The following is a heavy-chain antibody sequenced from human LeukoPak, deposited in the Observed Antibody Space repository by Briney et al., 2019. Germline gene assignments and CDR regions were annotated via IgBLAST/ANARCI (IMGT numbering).Heavy chain of an antibody. CDR2: INHSGST. V-gene: IGHV4-34*01. D-gene: IGHD3-10*01. J-gene: IGHJ4*02. Sequence: PSETLSLVCAVYGASVSGYYWSWIRQPPGKGLEWIGEINHSGSTNYNPSLKSRVTISVDTSKNQFYLKLSSVTAADTAVYYCARGLIESITMVQGPDWGQGTLVTVSS. CDR3: ARGLIESITMVQGPD. CDR1: GASVSGYY.